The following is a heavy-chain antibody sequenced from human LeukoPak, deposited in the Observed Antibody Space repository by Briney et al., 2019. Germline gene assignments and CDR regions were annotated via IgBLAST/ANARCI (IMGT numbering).Heavy chain of an antibody. CDR3: ARPYCSSTSCSYPYYYYGMDV. V-gene: IGHV3-23*01. D-gene: IGHD2-2*01. Sequence: GGSLRLSCAASGFTFSSYPMTWVRQAPGKGLEWVSTISGSGDSTYHADSVKGRFTISRDNAKNSLYLQMNSLRAEDTAVYYCARPYCSSTSCSYPYYYYGMDVWGQGTTVTVSS. CDR2: ISGSGDST. J-gene: IGHJ6*02. CDR1: GFTFSSYP.